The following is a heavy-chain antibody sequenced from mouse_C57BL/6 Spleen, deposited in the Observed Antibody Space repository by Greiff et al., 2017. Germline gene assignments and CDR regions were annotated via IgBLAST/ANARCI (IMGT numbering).Heavy chain of an antibody. J-gene: IGHJ2*01. CDR1: GYSFTGYY. Sequence: EVKLQQSGPELVKPGASVKISCKASGYSFTGYYMNWVKQSPEKSLEWIGEINPSTGGTTYNQKFKAKATLTVDKSSSTAYMQLKSLTSEDSAVYYCARNWDVDYWGQGTTLTVSS. CDR2: INPSTGGT. CDR3: ARNWDVDY. D-gene: IGHD4-1*01. V-gene: IGHV1-42*01.